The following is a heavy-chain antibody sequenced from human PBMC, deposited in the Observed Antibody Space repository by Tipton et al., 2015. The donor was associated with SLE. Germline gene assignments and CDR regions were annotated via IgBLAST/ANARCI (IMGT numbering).Heavy chain of an antibody. D-gene: IGHD1-1*01. CDR3: ARGGKLDP. J-gene: IGHJ5*02. V-gene: IGHV4-38-2*01. Sequence: TLSLTCDVSGYSISKTYYWSWVRLSPVKGLEWIGSIYQSTSIHYNPSLKSRVTLSMDASKNQFSLTLHSVIAADTAVYYCARGGKLDPWGQGISVTVSS. CDR1: GYSISKTYY. CDR2: IYQSTSI.